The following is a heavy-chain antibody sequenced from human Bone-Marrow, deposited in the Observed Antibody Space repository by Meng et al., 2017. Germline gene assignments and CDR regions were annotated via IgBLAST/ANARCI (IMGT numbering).Heavy chain of an antibody. V-gene: IGHV3-23*01. Sequence: GESLKISCAASGFTFSSYAMSWVRQAPGKGLEWVSAISGSGGSTYYADSVKGRFTISRDNSKNTLYLQMNSLRAEDTAVYYFAKDHSLDYGDEEHDAFDIWGQGTMVTVSS. CDR3: AKDHSLDYGDEEHDAFDI. D-gene: IGHD4-17*01. CDR1: GFTFSSYA. J-gene: IGHJ3*02. CDR2: ISGSGGST.